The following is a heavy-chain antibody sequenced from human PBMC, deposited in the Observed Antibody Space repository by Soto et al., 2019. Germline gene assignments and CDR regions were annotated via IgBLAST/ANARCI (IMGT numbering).Heavy chain of an antibody. V-gene: IGHV6-1*01. Sequence: SQTLSLTCAISGDSVSSNSAAWNWIRQSPSRGLEWLGRTYYRSKWYNDYAVSVKSRITINPDTSKNQFSLQLNSVTPEDTAVYYCARDGGYSGYDRQRIYYYYGMDVWGKGTTVTVSS. CDR2: TYYRSKWYN. D-gene: IGHD5-12*01. J-gene: IGHJ6*04. CDR3: ARDGGYSGYDRQRIYYYYGMDV. CDR1: GDSVSSNSAA.